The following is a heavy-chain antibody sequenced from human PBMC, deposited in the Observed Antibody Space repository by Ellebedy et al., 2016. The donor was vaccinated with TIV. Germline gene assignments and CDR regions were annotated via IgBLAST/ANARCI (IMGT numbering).Heavy chain of an antibody. CDR3: ARDRHVDRGDCLDY. Sequence: GESLKISCAASGFTFSSYAMHWVRQAPGKGLEWVAVISYDGSNKYYADSVKGRFTISRDNSKNTLYLQMNNLGADDTAVYFCARDRHVDRGDCLDYWGQGTLVTVSS. V-gene: IGHV3-30-3*01. CDR1: GFTFSSYA. D-gene: IGHD2-21*02. J-gene: IGHJ4*02. CDR2: ISYDGSNK.